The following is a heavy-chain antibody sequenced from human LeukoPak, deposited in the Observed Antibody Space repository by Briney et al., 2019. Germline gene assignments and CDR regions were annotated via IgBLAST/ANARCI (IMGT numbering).Heavy chain of an antibody. J-gene: IGHJ6*03. D-gene: IGHD2-2*02. Sequence: HPGGSLRLSCTASGFSFSSYSMHWVRQTPGKGLEWVAVISYDGSNKYYADSVKGRFTISRDNSKNTLYLQMNSLRAEDTAVYYCARASPAAIKGGHYYYYMDVWGKGTTVTVSS. CDR2: ISYDGSNK. V-gene: IGHV3-30*19. CDR3: ARASPAAIKGGHYYYYMDV. CDR1: GFSFSSYS.